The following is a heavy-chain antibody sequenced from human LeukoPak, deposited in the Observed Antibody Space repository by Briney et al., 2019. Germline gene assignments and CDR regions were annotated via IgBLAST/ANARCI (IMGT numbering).Heavy chain of an antibody. CDR2: ISWNSGSI. V-gene: IGHV3-9*01. CDR3: AKALTMLNPTIGY. J-gene: IGHJ4*02. D-gene: IGHD3-3*01. Sequence: GGSLRLSCAASGFTFDDYAMHWVRQAPGKGLEWVSGISWNSGSIGYADSVKGRFTISRDNAKNSLYLQMNSLRAEDTALYYCAKALTMLNPTIGYWGQGTLVTVSS. CDR1: GFTFDDYA.